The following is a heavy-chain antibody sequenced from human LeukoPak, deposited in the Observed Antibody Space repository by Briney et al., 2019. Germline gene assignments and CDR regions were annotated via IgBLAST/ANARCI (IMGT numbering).Heavy chain of an antibody. CDR1: GGSISSYY. CDR2: IYSSGST. CDR3: ARQGSGGRAFDI. D-gene: IGHD1-26*01. V-gene: IGHV4-59*08. Sequence: SETLSLTCIVSGGSISSYYWSWLRQPPGKGLEWLGYIYSSGSTNSNPSLKSRVTISVDTSKSQFSLKMTSVTAADTAVYYCARQGSGGRAFDIWGQGTMVTVSS. J-gene: IGHJ3*02.